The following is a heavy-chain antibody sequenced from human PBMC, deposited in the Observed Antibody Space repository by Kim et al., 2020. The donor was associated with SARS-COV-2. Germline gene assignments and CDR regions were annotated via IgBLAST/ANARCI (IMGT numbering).Heavy chain of an antibody. CDR1: GDSINNGGYY. CDR2: IYYSGST. Sequence: SETLSLTCSVSGDSINNGGYYWSWIRQHPGKGLEWIGYIYYSGSTYYNPSLKNRVTISLDTSRNQFSLNLTSVTAAATAVYYCARRASSGLYSYFDPWG. D-gene: IGHD5-18*01. CDR3: ARRASSGLYSYFDP. J-gene: IGHJ5*02. V-gene: IGHV4-31*03.